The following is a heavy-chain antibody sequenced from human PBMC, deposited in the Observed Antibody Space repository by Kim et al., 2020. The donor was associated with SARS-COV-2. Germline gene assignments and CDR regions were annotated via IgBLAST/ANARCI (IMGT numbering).Heavy chain of an antibody. D-gene: IGHD2-15*01. J-gene: IGHJ4*02. CDR3: VRYWRNYGGVH. V-gene: IGHV3-64D*06. CDR1: GFRFSDFE. CDR2: ITRSGGGS. Sequence: GGSLRLSCSASGFRFSDFEINWVRRAPGKGLEYVSDITRSGGGSFYADSVEGRFTVSRDNSKKTLYLHMNSLTFEDTSVYYCVRYWRNYGGVHWGQGTLVCVSS.